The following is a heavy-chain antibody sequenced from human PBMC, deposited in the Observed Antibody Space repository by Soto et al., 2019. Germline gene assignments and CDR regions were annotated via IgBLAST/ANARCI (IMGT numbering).Heavy chain of an antibody. CDR2: ISHDGGKK. Sequence: EVQLVESGGGLVQPGGSLRLSCTASGFTFGGYCMSWVRQAPGKGLEWVANISHDGGKKYYVDSEKGRFTISRDNAKNSLYLQMNSLRAEDTALYYCASVGAGYYFDLWGRGTLVTVSS. J-gene: IGHJ2*01. D-gene: IGHD5-12*01. CDR3: ASVGAGYYFDL. CDR1: GFTFGGYC. V-gene: IGHV3-7*01.